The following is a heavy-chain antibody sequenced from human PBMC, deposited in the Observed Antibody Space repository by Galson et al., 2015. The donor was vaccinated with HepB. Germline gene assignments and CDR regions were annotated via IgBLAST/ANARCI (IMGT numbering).Heavy chain of an antibody. CDR1: GFTFSSYG. J-gene: IGHJ3*02. Sequence: SLRLSCAASGFTFSSYGMHWVRQAPGKGLEWVAFIRYDGSNKYYADSVKGRFTISRDNSKNTLYLQMNSLRAEDTAVYYCAKEPPLRSVVVVVAATWRGAFDIWGQGTMVTVSS. D-gene: IGHD2-15*01. CDR3: AKEPPLRSVVVVVAATWRGAFDI. V-gene: IGHV3-30*02. CDR2: IRYDGSNK.